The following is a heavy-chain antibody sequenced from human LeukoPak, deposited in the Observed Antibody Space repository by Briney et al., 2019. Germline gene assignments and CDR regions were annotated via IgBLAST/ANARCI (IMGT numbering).Heavy chain of an antibody. V-gene: IGHV3-11*01. D-gene: IGHD3-16*01. CDR2: ISNSGNTI. CDR3: ARYRVITNDYFDS. CDR1: GFTFGDYY. Sequence: GSLRLSCAASGFTFGDYYMTWIRQAPGKGLEWVSYISNSGNTIKEADSVKGRFTISRDNAQNSLFLQMKSLRAEDTAVYYCARYRVITNDYFDSWGQGTLVTVPS. J-gene: IGHJ4*02.